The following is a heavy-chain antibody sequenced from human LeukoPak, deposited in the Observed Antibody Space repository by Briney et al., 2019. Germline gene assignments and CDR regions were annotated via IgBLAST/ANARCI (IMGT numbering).Heavy chain of an antibody. CDR3: ARLGLEVGGPNWFDP. J-gene: IGHJ5*02. CDR1: GFTFSSYW. CDR2: IKQDGSEK. Sequence: GGSLRLSCATSGFTFSSYWMTWVRQAPGKGLEWVANIKQDGSEKYYLDSVKGRFTISRDNAKNSLYLQMNSLRVEDTAVYYCARLGLEVGGPNWFDPWGQGTLVAVSS. D-gene: IGHD1-1*01. V-gene: IGHV3-7*01.